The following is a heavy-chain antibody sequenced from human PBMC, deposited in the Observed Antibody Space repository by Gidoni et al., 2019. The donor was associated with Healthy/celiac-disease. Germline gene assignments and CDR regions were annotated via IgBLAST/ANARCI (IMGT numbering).Heavy chain of an antibody. CDR2: IIPIFGTA. CDR3: ARGFYSGSYGGVYYGMDV. J-gene: IGHJ6*02. CDR1: GGTFSSYA. D-gene: IGHD1-26*01. Sequence: QVQLVQSGAEVKKPGSSVKVSCQASGGTFSSYAISWVRQAPGQGLEWMGGIIPIFGTANYAQKFQGRVTITADESMSTAYMELSSLRSEDTAVYYCARGFYSGSYGGVYYGMDVWGQGTTVTVSS. V-gene: IGHV1-69*01.